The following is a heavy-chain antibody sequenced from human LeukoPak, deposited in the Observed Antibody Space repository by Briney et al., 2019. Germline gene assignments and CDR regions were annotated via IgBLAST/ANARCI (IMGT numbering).Heavy chain of an antibody. CDR3: ARGGISIFGVVIYMDV. J-gene: IGHJ6*03. V-gene: IGHV3-20*04. CDR1: GFTFSSYS. CDR2: INWNGGST. D-gene: IGHD3-3*01. Sequence: PGGSLRLSCAASGFTFSSYSMSWVRQAPGKGLEWVSGINWNGGSTGYADSVKGLFTISRDNAKNSLSLQMNSLRVEDTALYYCARGGISIFGVVIYMDVWGKGTTVTVSS.